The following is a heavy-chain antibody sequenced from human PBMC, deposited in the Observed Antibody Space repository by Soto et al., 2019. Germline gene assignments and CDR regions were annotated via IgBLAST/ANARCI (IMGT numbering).Heavy chain of an antibody. Sequence: EGCLRLSCAASGFTFSSYGMHWVRQAPGKGLGWVAVISYDGSNKYYADSVKGRFTISRDNSKNTLYLQMNSLRAEDTAVYYCAKDLEFTIFGVVMTPDYYYYGMDVWVQGTTVTVSS. CDR2: ISYDGSNK. D-gene: IGHD3-3*01. CDR1: GFTFSSYG. V-gene: IGHV3-30*18. CDR3: AKDLEFTIFGVVMTPDYYYYGMDV. J-gene: IGHJ6*02.